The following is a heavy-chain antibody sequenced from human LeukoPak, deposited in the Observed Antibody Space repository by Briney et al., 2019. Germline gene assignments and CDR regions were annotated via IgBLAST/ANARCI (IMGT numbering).Heavy chain of an antibody. J-gene: IGHJ4*02. CDR3: ARGRAAAGTFDY. D-gene: IGHD6-13*01. CDR1: GGSISSYY. Sequence: SETLFLTCTVSGGSISSYYWSWIRQPPGKGLEWIGYIYYSGSTNYNPSLKSRVTISVDTSKNQFSLKLSSVTAADTAVYYCARGRAAAGTFDYWGQGTLVTVSS. V-gene: IGHV4-59*01. CDR2: IYYSGST.